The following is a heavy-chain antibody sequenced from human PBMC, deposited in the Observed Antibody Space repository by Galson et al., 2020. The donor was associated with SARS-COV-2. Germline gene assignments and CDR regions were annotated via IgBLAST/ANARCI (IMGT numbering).Heavy chain of an antibody. Sequence: QLGESLKISCAASGFTFDDFALHWVRQAPGKGLDWVSLISWNGAVPYYADFVKGRFTISRDNTKHFLYLQMNSLRAEDTALYYCVKAMRWLQFPTALRDWGQGTLVTVSS. CDR3: VKAMRWLQFPTALRD. J-gene: IGHJ4*02. V-gene: IGHV3-43D*04. CDR2: ISWNGAVP. CDR1: GFTFDDFA. D-gene: IGHD5-12*01.